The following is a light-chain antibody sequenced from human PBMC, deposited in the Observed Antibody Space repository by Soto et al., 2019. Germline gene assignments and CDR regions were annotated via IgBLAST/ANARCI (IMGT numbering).Light chain of an antibody. CDR2: DAS. Sequence: EIVLTQSPGTLSLSPGERATLSCRASQSVSSYLAWYQQKPGQAPRLLIYDASNRATGIPARFSGRGSGTDFTLTISSLEPEDFAVYYCQQRSNWPRPFGQGTKVDIK. CDR1: QSVSSY. CDR3: QQRSNWPRP. V-gene: IGKV3-11*01. J-gene: IGKJ1*01.